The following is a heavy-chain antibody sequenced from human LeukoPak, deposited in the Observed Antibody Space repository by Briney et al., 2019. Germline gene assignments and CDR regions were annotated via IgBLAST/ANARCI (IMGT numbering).Heavy chain of an antibody. D-gene: IGHD3-22*01. CDR1: GFTFSSYG. J-gene: IGHJ4*02. V-gene: IGHV3-30*18. Sequence: GGSLRLSCAASGFTFSSYGMHWVRQAPGKGLEWVAVISYDGSNKYYADSVKGRFTISRDNSKNTLYLQMNSLRAEDTAVYYCAKDRYYYDSSTPFDYWGQGTLVTVSS. CDR3: AKDRYYYDSSTPFDY. CDR2: ISYDGSNK.